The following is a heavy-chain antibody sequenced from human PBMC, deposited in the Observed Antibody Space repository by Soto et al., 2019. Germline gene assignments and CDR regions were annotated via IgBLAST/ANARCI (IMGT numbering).Heavy chain of an antibody. J-gene: IGHJ5*02. Sequence: PSETLSLTCTVSGDSISSATHYWNWIRQHPGKGLEWIGYVSSSGNSYYNPSLKSRVFMSVDTSKKLFSLKLRSVTAADTAVYYCVRDGTKTLPDWFDPLGQGISVTVSS. D-gene: IGHD1-1*01. CDR1: GDSISSATHY. CDR2: VSSSGNS. CDR3: VRDGTKTLPDWFDP. V-gene: IGHV4-31*03.